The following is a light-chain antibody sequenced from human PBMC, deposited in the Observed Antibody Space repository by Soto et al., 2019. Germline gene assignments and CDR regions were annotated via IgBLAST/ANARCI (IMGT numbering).Light chain of an antibody. CDR2: GAS. CDR1: QSVSSNY. V-gene: IGKV3-20*01. CDR3: QQHGSSPPSWT. J-gene: IGKJ1*01. Sequence: ETVLTQSPGTLSLSPGERATLFCRASQSVSSNYLAWYQQKPGQAPRLLIYGASSRATGIPDRFSGSGSRTDLSLTISRLEPEDSAVYYCQQHGSSPPSWTFGQGIKVEIK.